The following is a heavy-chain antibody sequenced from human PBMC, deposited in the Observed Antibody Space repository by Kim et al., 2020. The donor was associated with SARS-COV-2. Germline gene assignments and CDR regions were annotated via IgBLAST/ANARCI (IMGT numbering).Heavy chain of an antibody. Sequence: QKLQGRVTMTSDTSISTAYMELSRLRSDDTAVYYCARTPYSSSSPGFDYWGQGTLVTVSS. V-gene: IGHV1-2*02. CDR3: ARTPYSSSSPGFDY. J-gene: IGHJ4*02. D-gene: IGHD6-6*01.